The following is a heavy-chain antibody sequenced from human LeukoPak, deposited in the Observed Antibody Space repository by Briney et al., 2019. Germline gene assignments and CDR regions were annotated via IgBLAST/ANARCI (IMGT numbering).Heavy chain of an antibody. D-gene: IGHD3-10*01. CDR1: GGSISSYY. Sequence: SETLSLTCTVSGGSISSYYWSWIRQPAGKGLEWIGRIYTSGSTNYNPSLKSRVTMSADTSKNQFSLKLSSVAAADTAVYYCARDRITMVRANWFDPWGQGTLVTVSS. CDR3: ARDRITMVRANWFDP. CDR2: IYTSGST. J-gene: IGHJ5*02. V-gene: IGHV4-4*07.